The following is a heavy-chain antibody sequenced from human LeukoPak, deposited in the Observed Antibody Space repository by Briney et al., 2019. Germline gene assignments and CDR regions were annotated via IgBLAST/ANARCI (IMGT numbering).Heavy chain of an antibody. V-gene: IGHV3-30-3*01. CDR3: ARDSPIVGALALDY. CDR1: GFTFSSYA. Sequence: GGSLRLSCAASGFTFSSYAMHWVRQAPGKGLEWVAVISYDGSNKYYADSVKGRFTISRDNSKNTLYLQMNSLRAEDTAVYYCARDSPIVGALALDYWGQGTLVTVSS. CDR2: ISYDGSNK. D-gene: IGHD1-26*01. J-gene: IGHJ4*02.